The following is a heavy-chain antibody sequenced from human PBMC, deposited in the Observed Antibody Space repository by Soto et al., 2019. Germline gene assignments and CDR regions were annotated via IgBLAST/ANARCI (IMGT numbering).Heavy chain of an antibody. V-gene: IGHV3-23*01. CDR2: ISGSGGST. CDR3: AKDKVRGVIPPILYY. D-gene: IGHD3-10*01. CDR1: GFTFSSYA. J-gene: IGHJ4*02. Sequence: LRLSCAASGFTFSSYAMSWVRQAPGKGLEWVSAISGSGGSTYYADSVKGRFTISRDNSKNTLYLQMNSLRAEDTAVYYCAKDKVRGVIPPILYYWGQGSLVTVSS.